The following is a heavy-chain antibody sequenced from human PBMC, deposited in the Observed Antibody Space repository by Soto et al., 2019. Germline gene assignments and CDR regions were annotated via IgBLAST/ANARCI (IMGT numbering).Heavy chain of an antibody. CDR1: GFTFSSYG. J-gene: IGHJ3*02. CDR2: ISYDGSNK. V-gene: IGHV3-30*18. D-gene: IGHD6-13*01. Sequence: PGGSLRLSCAASGFTFSSYGMHWVRQAPGKGLEWGAVISYDGSNKYYADSVKGRFTISRDNSKNTLYLQMNSLRAEDTAVYYCAKLGGDSSSWYPRAFDIWGQGTMVTVSS. CDR3: AKLGGDSSSWYPRAFDI.